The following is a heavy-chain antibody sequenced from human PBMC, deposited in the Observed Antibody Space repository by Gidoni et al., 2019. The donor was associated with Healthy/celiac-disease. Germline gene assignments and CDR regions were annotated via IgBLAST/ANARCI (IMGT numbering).Heavy chain of an antibody. CDR3: AGPAGQYWYFDL. CDR1: GGSISSSSYY. CDR2: IYYNGRT. J-gene: IGHJ2*01. D-gene: IGHD1-1*01. V-gene: IGHV4-39*01. Sequence: QLQLQESGPGLVKPSETLSLTCPVSGGSISSSSYYWGWIRQPPGKGLEWIGSIYYNGRTYYAPSLKSRVTISVDTSKNQFSLKVNSVTAADTAVYYCAGPAGQYWYFDLWGRGTLVTVSS.